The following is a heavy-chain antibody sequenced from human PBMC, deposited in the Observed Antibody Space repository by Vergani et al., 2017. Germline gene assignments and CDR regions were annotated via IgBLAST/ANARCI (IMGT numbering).Heavy chain of an antibody. CDR1: GFTFNHYA. Sequence: EVQLLESGGDLVQPGGSLRLSCAASGFTFNHYAMNWVRQAPGKGLEWVSGISGSVGSTYYAGSVKGRFTISRDSSKNTLDLQMNSLSAGDTAVYYCAKANPRNSGYDYLYYYHAMDDWGQGTTVTVSS. V-gene: IGHV3-23*01. CDR3: AKANPRNSGYDYLYYYHAMDD. D-gene: IGHD5-12*01. CDR2: ISGSVGST. J-gene: IGHJ6*02.